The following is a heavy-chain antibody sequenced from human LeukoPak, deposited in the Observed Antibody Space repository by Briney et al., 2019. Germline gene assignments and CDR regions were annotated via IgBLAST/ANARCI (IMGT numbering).Heavy chain of an antibody. V-gene: IGHV3-30*04. D-gene: IGHD3-3*01. J-gene: IGHJ4*02. CDR2: ISYDGSDK. CDR3: ATGGKFDFWSGYHIDN. Sequence: GGSLRLSCEVSGFTFSSNAMHWVRQAPGKGLEWVAVISYDGSDKNFADSVKGRFTVSRDNSKHTLYLHMNSLRSDDTAMYYCATGGKFDFWSGYHIDNWGQGTLVTVSS. CDR1: GFTFSSNA.